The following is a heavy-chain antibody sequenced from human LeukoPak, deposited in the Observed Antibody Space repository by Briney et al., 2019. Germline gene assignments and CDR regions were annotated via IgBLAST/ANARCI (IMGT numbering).Heavy chain of an antibody. CDR1: GFTFSSYW. V-gene: IGHV3-74*01. CDR2: IKSDGSST. Sequence: PGGSLRLSCAASGFTFSSYWMHWVRQAPGKGLVWVSRIKSDGSSTDYAGSVKGRFTLSRDNAKNTLYLQMDSLRAEDTAVYYCARSTGWYYFDYWGQGTLVTVSS. CDR3: ARSTGWYYFDY. D-gene: IGHD6-19*01. J-gene: IGHJ4*02.